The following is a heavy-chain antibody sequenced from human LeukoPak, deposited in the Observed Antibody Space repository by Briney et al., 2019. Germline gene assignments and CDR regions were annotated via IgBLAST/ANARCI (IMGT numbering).Heavy chain of an antibody. V-gene: IGHV3-21*01. D-gene: IGHD3-3*01. Sequence: GGPLRLSCAASGFTFSSYTMNWVRQAPGKGLEWVSSISSSSSYIYYADSVKGRFTLSRDNAKNSLYLQMNSLRAEDTAVYYCARVRSWSGQEACWGEATLVTVSS. CDR2: ISSSSSYI. CDR3: ARVRSWSGQEAC. CDR1: GFTFSSYT. J-gene: IGHJ4*02.